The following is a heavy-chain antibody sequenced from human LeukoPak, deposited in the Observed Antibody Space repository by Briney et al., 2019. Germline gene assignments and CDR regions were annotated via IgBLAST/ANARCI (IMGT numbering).Heavy chain of an antibody. CDR3: AKIRVVFNWNYAYYFDS. J-gene: IGHJ4*02. CDR1: GYTFTSYY. Sequence: ASVKVSCKASGYTFTSYYMHWVRQAPGQGLEWMGIINPSGGSTSYAQKFQGRVTMTRDMSTSTVYMELSSLRTEDTALYYCAKIRVVFNWNYAYYFDSWGQGTLVTVSS. D-gene: IGHD1-7*01. V-gene: IGHV1-46*01. CDR2: INPSGGST.